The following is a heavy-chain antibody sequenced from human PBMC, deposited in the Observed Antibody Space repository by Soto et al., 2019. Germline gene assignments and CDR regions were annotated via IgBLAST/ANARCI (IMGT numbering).Heavy chain of an antibody. CDR3: ARVIRAVGDHFDL. Sequence: SETRSLTCNVSRGSLKTYNCSWIRKLPGKGLEWIGYIYHSGSTNYNPSLQSRATISVDTSKNQFSLRLSSVKPADTAVYYWARVIRAVGDHFDLCGQGTRSTVSS. J-gene: IGHJ4*02. V-gene: IGHV4-59*01. D-gene: IGHD2-21*02. CDR2: IYHSGST. CDR1: RGSLKTYN.